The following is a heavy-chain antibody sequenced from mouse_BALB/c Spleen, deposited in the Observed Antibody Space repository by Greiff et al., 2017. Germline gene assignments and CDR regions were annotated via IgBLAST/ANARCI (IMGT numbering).Heavy chain of an antibody. CDR2: IDPANGNT. V-gene: IGHV14-3*02. Sequence: VQLKESGAELVKPGASVKLSCTASGFTIKDTYMHWVKQRPEQGLEWIGRIDPANGNTKYDPKFQGKATITADTSSNTAYLQLSSLTSEDTAVYYCARGDYDAIFAYWGQGTLVTVSA. CDR1: GFTIKDTY. D-gene: IGHD2-4*01. CDR3: ARGDYDAIFAY. J-gene: IGHJ3*01.